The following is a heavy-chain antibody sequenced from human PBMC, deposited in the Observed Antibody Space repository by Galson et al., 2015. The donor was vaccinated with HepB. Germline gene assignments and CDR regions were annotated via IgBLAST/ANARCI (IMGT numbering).Heavy chain of an antibody. J-gene: IGHJ3*02. Sequence: SLRLSCAASGFTFSSYAMHWVRQAPGKGLEYVSAISSNGGSTYYADSVKGRFTISRDNSKNTLYLQMSSLRAEDTAVYYCVKDGVRGAVAFDIWGQGTMVTVSS. CDR3: VKDGVRGAVAFDI. CDR1: GFTFSSYA. CDR2: ISSNGGST. V-gene: IGHV3-64D*06. D-gene: IGHD3-10*01.